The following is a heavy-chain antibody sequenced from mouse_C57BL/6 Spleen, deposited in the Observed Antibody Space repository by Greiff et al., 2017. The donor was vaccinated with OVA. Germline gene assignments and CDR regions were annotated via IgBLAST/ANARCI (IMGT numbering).Heavy chain of an antibody. CDR2: IYPGSGST. J-gene: IGHJ4*01. V-gene: IGHV1-55*01. Sequence: QVQLQQPGAELVKPGASVKMSCKASGYTLTSYWITWVKQRPGQGLEWIGDIYPGSGSTNYNEKFKSKATLTVDTSSSTAYMQLSSLTSEDSAVYYCARRDYYGSSSYAMDYWGQGTSVTVSS. CDR1: GYTLTSYW. CDR3: ARRDYYGSSSYAMDY. D-gene: IGHD1-1*01.